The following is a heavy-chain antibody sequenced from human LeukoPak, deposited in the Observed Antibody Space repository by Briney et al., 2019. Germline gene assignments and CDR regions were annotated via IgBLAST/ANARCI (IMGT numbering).Heavy chain of an antibody. J-gene: IGHJ4*02. CDR1: GYTFTNSW. V-gene: IGHV5-51*01. D-gene: IGHD2-2*01. CDR2: IYPRNSDT. CDR3: ARPYQPGD. Sequence: GESLKISCEASGYTFTNSWIGWVRQMPGKGLEYMGIIYPRNSDTRYSPSFEGQVTISADKSITTAYLQWSSLRASDTAMYYCARPYQPGDWGQGTLVTVSA.